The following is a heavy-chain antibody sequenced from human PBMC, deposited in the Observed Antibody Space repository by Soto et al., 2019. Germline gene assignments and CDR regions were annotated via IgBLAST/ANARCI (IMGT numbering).Heavy chain of an antibody. CDR3: TRHIPALGVIDY. D-gene: IGHD2-2*02. V-gene: IGHV3-48*02. Sequence: GGSLRLSCAASGFIFANYDMNWVRQSPGKGLQWISFISRGSSTVYYAGSVRGRFTTSRDNAKNLLFLQMDSLRDEDTAVYFCTRHIPALGVIDYWGQGTRVTVSS. CDR1: GFIFANYD. CDR2: ISRGSSTV. J-gene: IGHJ4*02.